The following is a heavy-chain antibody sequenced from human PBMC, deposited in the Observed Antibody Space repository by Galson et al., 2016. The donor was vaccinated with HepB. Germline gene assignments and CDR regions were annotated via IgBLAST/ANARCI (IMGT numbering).Heavy chain of an antibody. D-gene: IGHD3-16*02. V-gene: IGHV1-18*04. Sequence: SCKASGYTFTSYGISWVRQAPGQGLEWMGWISGYNGNTNYAQKVQGRVTMTTDTSTSTAYMELRSLRSDDTAVYYCARDLAYDHVWGSYRQFDYWGQGTLVTVSS. CDR2: ISGYNGNT. CDR3: ARDLAYDHVWGSYRQFDY. J-gene: IGHJ4*02. CDR1: GYTFTSYG.